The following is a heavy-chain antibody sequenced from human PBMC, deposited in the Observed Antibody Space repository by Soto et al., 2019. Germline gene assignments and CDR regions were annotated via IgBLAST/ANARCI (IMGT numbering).Heavy chain of an antibody. D-gene: IGHD2-8*01. CDR1: GGTFSSYA. J-gene: IGHJ5*02. CDR3: ARSSDRVLMLNWFDP. CDR2: IIPIFGTA. Sequence: QVQLVQSGAEVKKPGSSVKVSCKASGGTFSSYAISWVRQAPGQGLEWMGGIIPIFGTANYAQKFQGRVTVTADDSTSTAYMELSSLRSADTAVYYCARSSDRVLMLNWFDPWGQGTLVTVSS. V-gene: IGHV1-69*01.